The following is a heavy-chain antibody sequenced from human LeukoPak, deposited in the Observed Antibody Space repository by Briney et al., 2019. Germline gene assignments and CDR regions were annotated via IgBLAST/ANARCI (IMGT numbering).Heavy chain of an antibody. CDR1: GFTFSSYW. D-gene: IGHD4-17*01. CDR2: IKQDGSEK. V-gene: IGHV3-7*01. CDR3: ARDYGDYHYDY. J-gene: IGHJ4*02. Sequence: GGSLKLSCAASGFTFSSYWMSWVRQAPGKGLEWVANIKQDGSEKYYVDSVKGRFTISRDNAKNSLYLQMNSLRAEDTAVYYCARDYGDYHYDYWGQGTLVTVSS.